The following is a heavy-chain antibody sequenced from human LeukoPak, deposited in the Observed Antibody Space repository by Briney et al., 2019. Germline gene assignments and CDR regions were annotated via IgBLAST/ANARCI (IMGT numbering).Heavy chain of an antibody. D-gene: IGHD6-6*01. V-gene: IGHV3-74*01. Sequence: GGSLRLCCTASGFSFSGHWMHWARQLPGKGLVWVSRISPTGSTTSYADSVKGRFTVSRDNAKNTLYLQVNNLRAEDTAVYYCARGPNSNWSGLDFWGQGTLLTVSS. J-gene: IGHJ4*02. CDR3: ARGPNSNWSGLDF. CDR2: ISPTGSTT. CDR1: GFSFSGHW.